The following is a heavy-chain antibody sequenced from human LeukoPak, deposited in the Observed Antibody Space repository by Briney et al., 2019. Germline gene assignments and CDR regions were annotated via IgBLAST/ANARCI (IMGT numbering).Heavy chain of an antibody. CDR3: ARVGTLCSSSWYWFDP. D-gene: IGHD6-13*01. J-gene: IGHJ5*02. V-gene: IGHV4-59*01. CDR2: IYYSGST. Sequence: KPSETLSLTCTVSGCSISSYYWSWIRQPPGKGLEWTGYIYYSGSTNYNPSLKSRVTISVDTSKNQFSLKLSSVTAADTAVYYCARVGTLCSSSWYWFDPWGQGTLVTVSS. CDR1: GCSISSYY.